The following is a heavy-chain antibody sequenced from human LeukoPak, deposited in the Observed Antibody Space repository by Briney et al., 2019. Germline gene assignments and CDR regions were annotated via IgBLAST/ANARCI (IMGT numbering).Heavy chain of an antibody. CDR2: INTNTGNP. J-gene: IGHJ5*02. V-gene: IGHV7-4-1*02. D-gene: IGHD5-24*01. Sequence: ASVKVSCKASGYTFTSYTMNLVRQAPGQGLGRMGWINTNTGNPTNAQGYTGQFLFSLDTSVSTAYLQISSLKAEDTAVYYCAGGDGYTLGWWFDPWGQGTLVTVSS. CDR1: GYTFTSYT. CDR3: AGGDGYTLGWWFDP.